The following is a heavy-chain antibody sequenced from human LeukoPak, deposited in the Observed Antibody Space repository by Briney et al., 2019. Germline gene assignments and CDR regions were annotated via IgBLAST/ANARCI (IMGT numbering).Heavy chain of an antibody. V-gene: IGHV3-21*01. CDR3: ARKQWLNS. J-gene: IGHJ5*02. Sequence: GGSLRLSCAASGFTFSSCAMSWVRQAPGKGLEWVSSITTGGDDLYYSDSVKGRFTISRDNAKNSLFLQMNNLRAEDTAVYYCARKQWLNSWGQGTRVIVSS. D-gene: IGHD6-19*01. CDR1: GFTFSSCA. CDR2: ITTGGDDL.